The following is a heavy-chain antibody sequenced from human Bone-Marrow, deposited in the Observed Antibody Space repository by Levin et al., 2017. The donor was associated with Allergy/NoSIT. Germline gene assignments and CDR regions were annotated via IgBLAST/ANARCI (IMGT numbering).Heavy chain of an antibody. V-gene: IGHV3-49*04. CDR1: GFTFGDYA. CDR3: ALQAEGWELPWDY. Sequence: AGGSPRLSCSVSGFTFGDYALSWVRQAPEKGLQWVGFIRRKTHGGTTEYAASVKGRFTISRDDSKNIAYLEMDSLKTEDTAVYYCALQAEGWELPWDYWGQGTLVTVSS. D-gene: IGHD2-15*01. CDR2: IRRKTHGGTT. J-gene: IGHJ4*02.